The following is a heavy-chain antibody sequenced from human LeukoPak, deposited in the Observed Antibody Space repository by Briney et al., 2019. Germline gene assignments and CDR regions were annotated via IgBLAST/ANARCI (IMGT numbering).Heavy chain of an antibody. D-gene: IGHD5-18*01. Sequence: ASVKVSCKASGYTFTGYYMHWVRQAPGQGLEWMERINPNSGGTNYAQKFQGRVTMTRDTSISTAYMELSRQRSDDTAVYYCARGLGWGATAMVPDYWGQGTLVTVSS. J-gene: IGHJ4*02. V-gene: IGHV1-2*06. CDR2: INPNSGGT. CDR3: ARGLGWGATAMVPDY. CDR1: GYTFTGYY.